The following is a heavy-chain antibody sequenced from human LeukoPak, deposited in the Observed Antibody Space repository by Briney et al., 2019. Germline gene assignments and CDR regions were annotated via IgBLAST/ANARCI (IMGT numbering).Heavy chain of an antibody. CDR2: ISAYNGNT. CDR3: ARVEGPSIFGVVDY. V-gene: IGHV1-18*01. Sequence: ASVKVSCKASGYTFTSYGISWVRQAPGQGLEWMGWISAYNGNTNYAQKLQGRVTMTTDTSTSTAYMGLRSLRSDDTAVYYCARVEGPSIFGVVDYWGQGTLVTVSS. CDR1: GYTFTSYG. D-gene: IGHD3-3*02. J-gene: IGHJ4*02.